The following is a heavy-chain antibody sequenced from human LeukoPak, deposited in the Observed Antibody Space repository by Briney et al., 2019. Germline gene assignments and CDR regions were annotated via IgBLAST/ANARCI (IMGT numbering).Heavy chain of an antibody. CDR2: IYTTGRT. CDR3: AKILGSGIWYGFDI. Sequence: SETLSLTCSVSGGSVNSYYWSWIRQPPGKGLEWIGYIYTTGRTNYNPSLKSRVTISVDTSKNQFSLKLSSVTAADTAVYYCAKILGSGIWYGFDIWGQGTMVTVSS. D-gene: IGHD1-26*01. V-gene: IGHV4-4*09. J-gene: IGHJ3*02. CDR1: GGSVNSYY.